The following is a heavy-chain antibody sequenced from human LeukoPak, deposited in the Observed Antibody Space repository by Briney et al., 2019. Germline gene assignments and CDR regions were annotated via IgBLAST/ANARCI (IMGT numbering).Heavy chain of an antibody. CDR1: GYTFTGYY. Sequence: ASVKVSCKASGYTFTGYYMHWVRQAPGQGLEWMGWISAYNGNTNYAQKLQGRVTMTTDTSTSTAYMELRSLRSDDTAVYYCARDHLGYYDSSGYYSVYWGQGTLVTVSS. V-gene: IGHV1-18*04. CDR3: ARDHLGYYDSSGYYSVY. J-gene: IGHJ4*02. CDR2: ISAYNGNT. D-gene: IGHD3-22*01.